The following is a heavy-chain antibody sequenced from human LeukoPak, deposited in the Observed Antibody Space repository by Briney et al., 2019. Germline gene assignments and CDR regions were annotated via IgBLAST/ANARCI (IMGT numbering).Heavy chain of an antibody. CDR2: TYYSGST. CDR1: GVSISSGDYY. J-gene: IGHJ5*02. CDR3: ARPYYYDSRIDP. Sequence: SETLSLTCTVSGVSISSGDYYWSWIRQPPGKGLEWIGYTYYSGSTYYNPSLKSRVTISVDTSKSQFSLKLSSVTAADTAVYYCARPYYYDSRIDPWGQGTRVTVSS. V-gene: IGHV4-30-4*01. D-gene: IGHD3-22*01.